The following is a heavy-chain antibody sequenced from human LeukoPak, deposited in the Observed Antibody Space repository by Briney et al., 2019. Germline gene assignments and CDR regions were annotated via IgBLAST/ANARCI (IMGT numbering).Heavy chain of an antibody. D-gene: IGHD6-13*01. Sequence: GGSLRLSCAASGFTFSSYGMHWVRQAPGKGLEWVAFIRYDGSNKYYADSVKGRFTISRDNSKNTLYLQMNSLRAEDTAVYYCAKDAAAAERYYYYMDVWGKGTTVTISS. CDR1: GFTFSSYG. CDR3: AKDAAAAERYYYYMDV. V-gene: IGHV3-30*02. J-gene: IGHJ6*03. CDR2: IRYDGSNK.